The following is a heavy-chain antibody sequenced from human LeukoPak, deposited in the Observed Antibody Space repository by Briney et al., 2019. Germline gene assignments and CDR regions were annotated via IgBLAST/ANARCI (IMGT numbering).Heavy chain of an antibody. Sequence: PSETLSLTCTVSGGTITSSYWSWIRQSPGKGLEWIGYIHYTGSTNYNPSLKSRVTMLIDTSKNQFSLKLSSVTAADTAVYYCARGRYSAGDNWFDPWGQGTLVTVSS. J-gene: IGHJ5*02. V-gene: IGHV4-59*01. CDR3: ARGRYSAGDNWFDP. D-gene: IGHD3-9*01. CDR2: IHYTGST. CDR1: GGTITSSY.